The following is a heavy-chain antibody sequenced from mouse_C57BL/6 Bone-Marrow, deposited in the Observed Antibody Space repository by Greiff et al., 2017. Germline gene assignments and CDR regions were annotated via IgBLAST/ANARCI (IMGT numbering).Heavy chain of an antibody. CDR3: AGYYPWFAY. CDR1: GYTFTSYG. CDR2: IYPRSGNT. V-gene: IGHV1-81*01. Sequence: QVQLKQSGAELARPGASVKLSCKASGYTFTSYGISWVKQSTGQGLEWIGEIYPRSGNTYYNEKFKGKATLTADKSSSTAYMELRSLTSEDAAVYFCAGYYPWFAYWGQGTLVTVSA. D-gene: IGHD1-1*01. J-gene: IGHJ3*01.